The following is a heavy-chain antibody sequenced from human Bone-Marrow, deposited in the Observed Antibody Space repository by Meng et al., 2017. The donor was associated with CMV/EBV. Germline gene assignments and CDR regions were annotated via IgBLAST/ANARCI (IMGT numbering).Heavy chain of an antibody. CDR2: INPNSGGT. Sequence: ASVKVSCKASGYTFTGYYMHWVRQAPGQGLEWMGWINPNSGGTNYAQKFQGRVTMTRDTSISTAYMELSRLRSDDTAVYYCAGWGRGCSSTSCSMPWGQGTLVTVSS. J-gene: IGHJ5*02. V-gene: IGHV1-2*02. CDR1: GYTFTGYY. D-gene: IGHD2-2*01. CDR3: AGWGRGCSSTSCSMP.